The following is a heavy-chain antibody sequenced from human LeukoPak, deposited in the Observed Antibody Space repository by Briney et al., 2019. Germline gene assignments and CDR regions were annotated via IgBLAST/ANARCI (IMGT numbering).Heavy chain of an antibody. CDR2: ISYDGSNK. Sequence: PGGSLRLSCAASGFTFSSYWMSWVRQAPGKGLEWVAVISYDGSNKYYADSVKGRFTISRDNSKNTLYLQMNSLRAEDMAVYYCARGGLVLRYFDWLLYYWGQGTLVTVSS. CDR3: ARGGLVLRYFDWLLYY. CDR1: GFTFSSYW. J-gene: IGHJ4*02. V-gene: IGHV3-30-3*01. D-gene: IGHD3-9*01.